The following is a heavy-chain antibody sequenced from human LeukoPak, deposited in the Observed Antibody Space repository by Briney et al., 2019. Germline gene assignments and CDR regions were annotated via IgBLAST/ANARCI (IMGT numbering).Heavy chain of an antibody. D-gene: IGHD1-1*01. CDR1: GFTFSSFD. CDR3: ARGPPRGKYYYMDV. Sequence: GGSLRLSCAASGFTFSSFDMHWVRQPTGQGLEWVSTIGTASDTYYPGSAEGRFTLSRDNAKNSLYLQMNSLTAGDTAVYYCARGPPRGKYYYMDVWGKGTTVTVSS. J-gene: IGHJ6*03. V-gene: IGHV3-13*01. CDR2: IGTASDT.